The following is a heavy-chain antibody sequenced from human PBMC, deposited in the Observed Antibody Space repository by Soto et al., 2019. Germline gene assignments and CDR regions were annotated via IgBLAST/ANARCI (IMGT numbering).Heavy chain of an antibody. CDR3: ARGLGGRMDD. V-gene: IGHV1-69*08. J-gene: IGHJ6*02. D-gene: IGHD3-16*01. CDR1: GTIFSSYT. Sequence: QVQLVQSGAEVKKPGSSVRVSCKASGTIFSSYTISWVRQAPGQGLGWMGRIIPILGETNSAQKFQGRVTLTANKSTNTADMELNSLRLEDTALYYCARGLGGRMDDWGQGTTVTVSS. CDR2: IIPILGET.